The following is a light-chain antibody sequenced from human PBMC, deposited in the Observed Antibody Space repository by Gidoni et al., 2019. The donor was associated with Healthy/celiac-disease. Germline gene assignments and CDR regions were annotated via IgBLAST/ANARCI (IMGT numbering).Light chain of an antibody. CDR3: QQSYSTPLT. CDR1: QSISSY. CDR2: AAS. J-gene: IGKJ4*01. V-gene: IGKV1-39*01. Sequence: DIQMTQSPSSLSASAGDRVTITFRASQSISSYLKWYQQKPEKAPKLLIYAASRLQSGVPSRFSGSGSGTDFTLTINSLQPEDFATYYCQQSYSTPLTFGGGTKVEIK.